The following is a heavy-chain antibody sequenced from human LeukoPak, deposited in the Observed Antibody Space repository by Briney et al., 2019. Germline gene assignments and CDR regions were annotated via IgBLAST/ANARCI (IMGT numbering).Heavy chain of an antibody. V-gene: IGHV3-74*01. J-gene: IGHJ1*01. D-gene: IGHD3-10*01. CDR3: TGAMGV. CDR1: GFTFSSYW. CDR2: INTDGGGT. Sequence: GGSLRLSCAASGFTFSSYWMHWVRQAPGKGLVWVSRINTDGGGTSYADSVRGRFSISRDNAKNTLYLQMNSLRAEDTAVYYCTGAMGVWGQGTLVMVS.